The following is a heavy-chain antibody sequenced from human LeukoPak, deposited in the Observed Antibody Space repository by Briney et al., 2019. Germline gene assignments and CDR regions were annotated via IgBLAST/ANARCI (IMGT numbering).Heavy chain of an antibody. CDR1: GFTFDDYA. Sequence: PGRSLRLSCAASGFTFDDYAMHWVRQAPGKGLEWVSGISWNSGSIGYADSVKGRFTISRDNAKNSLYLQMNSLRAEDTALYYCAKAMYYDSSGYYYEGFFFDYWGQGTLVTVSS. J-gene: IGHJ4*02. CDR3: AKAMYYDSSGYYYEGFFFDY. D-gene: IGHD3-22*01. V-gene: IGHV3-9*01. CDR2: ISWNSGSI.